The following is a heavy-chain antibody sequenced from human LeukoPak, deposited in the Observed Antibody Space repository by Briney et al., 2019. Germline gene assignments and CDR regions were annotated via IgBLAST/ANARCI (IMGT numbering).Heavy chain of an antibody. D-gene: IGHD3-22*01. CDR1: GGSFSGYY. V-gene: IGHV4-34*01. Sequence: PSETLSLTCAVYGGSFSGYYWSWIRQPPGEGLEWIGEINHSGSTNYNPSLKSRVTISVDTSKNQFSLKLSSVTAADTAVYYCARGLFAVVIRDYWGQGTLVTVSS. J-gene: IGHJ4*02. CDR3: ARGLFAVVIRDY. CDR2: INHSGST.